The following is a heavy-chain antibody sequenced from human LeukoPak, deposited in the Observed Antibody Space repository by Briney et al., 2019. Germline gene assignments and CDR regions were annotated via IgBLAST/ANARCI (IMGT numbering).Heavy chain of an antibody. CDR1: GASISSYY. Sequence: PSETLSLTCTVSGASISSYYWSWIRQPPGKGLEWIGYIYYSGSTNYNPSLKSRVTVSVDTSKNQFSLKLSSVTAADTAVYYCARDSSGYYYYFDYWGQGTLVTVSS. CDR2: IYYSGST. CDR3: ARDSSGYYYYFDY. J-gene: IGHJ4*02. V-gene: IGHV4-59*01. D-gene: IGHD3-22*01.